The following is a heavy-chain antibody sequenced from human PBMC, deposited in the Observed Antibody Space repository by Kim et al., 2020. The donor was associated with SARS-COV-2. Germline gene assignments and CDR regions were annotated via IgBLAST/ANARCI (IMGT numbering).Heavy chain of an antibody. D-gene: IGHD3-10*01. CDR1: GYTFTSYG. Sequence: ASVKVSCKASGYTFTSYGISWVRQAPGQGLEWMGWISAYNGNTNYAQKLQGRVTMTTDTSTSTAYMELRSLRSDDTAVYYCARNKMAGYYGSWWFDPWGQGTLVTVSS. J-gene: IGHJ5*02. CDR2: ISAYNGNT. CDR3: ARNKMAGYYGSWWFDP. V-gene: IGHV1-18*01.